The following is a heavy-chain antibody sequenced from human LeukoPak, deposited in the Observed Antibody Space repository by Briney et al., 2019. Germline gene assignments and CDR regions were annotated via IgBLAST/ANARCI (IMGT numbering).Heavy chain of an antibody. CDR1: GFTFSHYS. V-gene: IGHV3-30*01. D-gene: IGHD3-9*01. CDR2: ISFDGTTQ. Sequence: TGGSLRLSCVASGFTFSHYSLHWVRQARGKGLEWVTVISFDGTTQYYADSVKGGFTISRDNSKNTLFLKMNSLRPEDTAVYYCASLYYDILSGSSLGYYYYMDVWAKGTTVTVSS. J-gene: IGHJ6*03. CDR3: ASLYYDILSGSSLGYYYYMDV.